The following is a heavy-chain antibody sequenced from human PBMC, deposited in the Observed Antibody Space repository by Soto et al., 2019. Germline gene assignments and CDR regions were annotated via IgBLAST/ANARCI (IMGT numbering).Heavy chain of an antibody. D-gene: IGHD2-21*02. CDR2: IGTRSDI. J-gene: IGHJ6*01. CDR3: AREETAWPLAYGLDV. Sequence: GGSLRLSCAASGFTFSGYSMNWVRQAPGKGLEWVASIGTRSDIYYADSVKGRFTISRDNAKNSVSLQMNSLRAEDTAVYYCAREETAWPLAYGLDVWGQGTTVTVSS. CDR1: GFTFSGYS. V-gene: IGHV3-21*01.